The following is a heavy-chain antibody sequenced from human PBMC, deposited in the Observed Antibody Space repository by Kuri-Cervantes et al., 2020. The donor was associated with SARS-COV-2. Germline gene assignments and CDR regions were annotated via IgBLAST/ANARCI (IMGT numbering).Heavy chain of an antibody. V-gene: IGHV3-21*04. CDR2: ISSSSSYI. D-gene: IGHD7-27*01. J-gene: IGHJ6*03. CDR3: AKGGYPNWDYYYYYMDV. CDR1: GLTFSSYG. Sequence: GGSLRLSCAASGLTFSSYGMNWVRQAPGKGLEYVSSISSSSSYIYYADSVKGRFTISRDNSKNTLYLQMNSLRAEDTAVYYCAKGGYPNWDYYYYYMDVWGKGTTVTVSS.